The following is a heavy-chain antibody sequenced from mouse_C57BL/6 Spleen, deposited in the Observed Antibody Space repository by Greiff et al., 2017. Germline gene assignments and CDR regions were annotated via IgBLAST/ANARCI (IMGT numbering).Heavy chain of an antibody. Sequence: EVKLMESGPELVKPGASVKISCKASGYSFTDYYMNWVKQSHGKSLEWIGVINPNYGTTSYNQKFKGKATLTVDQSSSTASMQLNSLTSEDAAVYFCAKDPRGFAYWGQGTLVTVSA. V-gene: IGHV1-39*01. CDR3: AKDPRGFAY. J-gene: IGHJ3*01. CDR2: INPNYGTT. CDR1: GYSFTDYY. D-gene: IGHD3-3*01.